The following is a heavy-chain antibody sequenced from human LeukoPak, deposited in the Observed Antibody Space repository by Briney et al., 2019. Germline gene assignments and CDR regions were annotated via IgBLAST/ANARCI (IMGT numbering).Heavy chain of an antibody. CDR3: ARGGRYYDLFDP. D-gene: IGHD1-26*01. Sequence: PSETLSLTCTVSGGSISSYYWSWIRQPPGKGLEWIGNIYYSGSTNYNPSLKSRVTISVDTSKNQFSLKLSSVTAADTAVYYCARGGRYYDLFDPWGQGTLVTVSS. CDR2: IYYSGST. J-gene: IGHJ5*02. CDR1: GGSISSYY. V-gene: IGHV4-59*01.